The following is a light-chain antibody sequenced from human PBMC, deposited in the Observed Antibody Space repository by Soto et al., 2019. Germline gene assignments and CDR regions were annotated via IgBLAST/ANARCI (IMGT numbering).Light chain of an antibody. J-gene: IGLJ1*01. Sequence: QSALTQPASVSRSPGQSITISCTGTSSDVGAHNFVSWYQQHPGKAPKLIIYDVSDRPSGASNRFSGSKSGYTASLTISGLQAEDETDYHCSSRTNSDTRVFGTGTKVTVL. CDR3: SSRTNSDTRV. CDR1: SSDVGAHNF. V-gene: IGLV2-14*03. CDR2: DVS.